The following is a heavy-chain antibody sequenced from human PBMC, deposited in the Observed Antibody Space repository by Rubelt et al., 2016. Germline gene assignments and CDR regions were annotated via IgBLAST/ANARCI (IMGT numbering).Heavy chain of an antibody. CDR3: ARGAVVPGGSDYFDY. Sequence: WVRQATGKGLEWVSAIGTAGDTYYPGSVKGRFTISRDNSKNTLDLQMNGLRPEDSAVYYCARGAVVPGGSDYFDYWGQGTLVTVSS. J-gene: IGHJ4*02. D-gene: IGHD3-10*01. CDR2: IGTAGDT. V-gene: IGHV3-13*04.